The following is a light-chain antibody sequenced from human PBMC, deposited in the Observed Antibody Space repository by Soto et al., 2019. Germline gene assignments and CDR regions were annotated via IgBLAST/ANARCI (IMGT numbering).Light chain of an antibody. CDR1: LRISSD. J-gene: IGKJ2*01. Sequence: DIQMTQSPSSLSASVGDRVTITCRASLRISSDLNWFQQKPGKAPKVLIFGASSLQSGVPSRFSGSGSGTDFTLTISSLQREDSATYDCQQSYTTPRTFGQGTKLESK. V-gene: IGKV1-39*01. CDR3: QQSYTTPRT. CDR2: GAS.